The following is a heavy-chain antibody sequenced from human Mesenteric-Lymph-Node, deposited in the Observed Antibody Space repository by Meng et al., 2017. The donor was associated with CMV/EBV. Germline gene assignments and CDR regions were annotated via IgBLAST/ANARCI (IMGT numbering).Heavy chain of an antibody. CDR3: ARGDFFDN. V-gene: IGHV4-30-4*01. CDR1: GGSISSDDYY. CDR2: INYSGHT. J-gene: IGHJ4*02. Sequence: LTCTVSGGSISSDDYYWSWIRQPPGKGLEWIGYINYSGHTFYNSFLKSRVTLSVDTSKNQFSLKLNSVTAADTAVYYCARGDFFDNWGQGTLVTVSS.